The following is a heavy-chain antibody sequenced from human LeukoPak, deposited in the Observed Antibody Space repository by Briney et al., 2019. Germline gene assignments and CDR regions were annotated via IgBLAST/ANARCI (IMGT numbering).Heavy chain of an antibody. CDR3: AGDPPGTPVGFDI. CDR1: AGTFSRYA. V-gene: IGHV1-69*06. Sequence: SVKVSCKTSAGTFSRYAISWVRRAPGQGLEWMGRITPMSATPSQTQWIQGRVTITADISTNTVYLDLSSLRSEDTALYFCAGDPPGTPVGFDIWGQGTMVTVSS. CDR2: ITPMSATP. J-gene: IGHJ3*02. D-gene: IGHD3-10*01.